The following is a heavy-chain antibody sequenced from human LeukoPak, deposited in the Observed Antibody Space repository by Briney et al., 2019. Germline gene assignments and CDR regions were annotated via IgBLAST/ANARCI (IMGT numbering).Heavy chain of an antibody. J-gene: IGHJ4*02. V-gene: IGHV1-69*13. D-gene: IGHD2-2*01. CDR3: ARVRTGYCSSTSCYQGYYFDY. CDR1: GGTFSSYA. Sequence: ASVKVSCKASGGTFSSYAISWVRQAPGQGLEWMGGIIPIFGTANYAQKFQGRVTITADESTSTAYMELSSLRSEDTAVYYCARVRTGYCSSTSCYQGYYFDYWGQGTLVTVSS. CDR2: IIPIFGTA.